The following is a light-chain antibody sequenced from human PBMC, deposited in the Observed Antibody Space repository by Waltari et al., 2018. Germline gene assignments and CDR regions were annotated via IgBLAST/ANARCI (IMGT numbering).Light chain of an antibody. CDR1: QSVGRS. J-gene: IGKJ1*01. Sequence: LSCRAGQSVGRSLAWYQQKPGQPPRLLIYGSSNRATGTPDRFSGGGSGTDFSLTISRLEPEDVAVYYCQHYVSLPVTFGQGTKVEIK. CDR3: QHYVSLPVT. CDR2: GSS. V-gene: IGKV3-20*01.